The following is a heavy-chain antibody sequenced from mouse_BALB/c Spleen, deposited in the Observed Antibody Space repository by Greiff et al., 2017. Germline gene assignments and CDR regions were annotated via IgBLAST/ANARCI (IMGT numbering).Heavy chain of an antibody. D-gene: IGHD2-4*01. Sequence: EVQLVESGAELVKPGASVKLSCTASGFNIKDTYMHWVKQRPEQGLEWIGRIDPANGNTKYDPKFQGKATITADTSSNTAYLQLSSLTSEDTAVYYCARRDYDKYYYAMDYWGQGTSVTVSS. V-gene: IGHV14-3*02. CDR2: IDPANGNT. J-gene: IGHJ4*01. CDR3: ARRDYDKYYYAMDY. CDR1: GFNIKDTY.